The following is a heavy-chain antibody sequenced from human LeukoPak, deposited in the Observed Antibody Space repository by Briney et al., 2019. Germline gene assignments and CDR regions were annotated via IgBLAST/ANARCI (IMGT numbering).Heavy chain of an antibody. CDR3: ARGEYSSGAPFDY. J-gene: IGHJ4*02. Sequence: ASVKVSCKASGYTFTGYYMHWVRQAPGQGLEWMGWINPNSGGTNYAQKFQGRVTMTRDTSISTAYMELSRLRSDDTAVYYCARGEYSSGAPFDYWGQGTLVTVPS. V-gene: IGHV1-2*02. CDR1: GYTFTGYY. D-gene: IGHD6-19*01. CDR2: INPNSGGT.